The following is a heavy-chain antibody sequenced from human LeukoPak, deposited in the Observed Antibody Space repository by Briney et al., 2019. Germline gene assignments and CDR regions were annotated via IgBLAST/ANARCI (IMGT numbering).Heavy chain of an antibody. D-gene: IGHD6-6*01. V-gene: IGHV4-59*01. Sequence: PSETLSLTCTVSGGPISSYYWSWIRQPPGKGLEWIGYIYYSGSTNYNPSLKSRVTISVDTSKNQFSLKLSSVTAADTAVYYCARGFGIAARPDWFDPWGQGTLVTVSS. CDR2: IYYSGST. CDR1: GGPISSYY. J-gene: IGHJ5*02. CDR3: ARGFGIAARPDWFDP.